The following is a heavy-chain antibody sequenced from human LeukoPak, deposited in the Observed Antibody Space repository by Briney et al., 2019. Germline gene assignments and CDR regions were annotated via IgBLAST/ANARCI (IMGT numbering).Heavy chain of an antibody. J-gene: IGHJ6*02. CDR1: GYTFTSYY. Sequence: ASVKVSCKASGYTFTSYYMHWVRQAPGQGLEWMGIINPSGGSTSYAQKFQGRVTMTRDTSTSTVYMELSSLRSEDTAVYYCARAPNVRFLEWLFDYYGMDVWGQGTTVTVSS. D-gene: IGHD3-3*01. CDR2: INPSGGST. CDR3: ARAPNVRFLEWLFDYYGMDV. V-gene: IGHV1-46*01.